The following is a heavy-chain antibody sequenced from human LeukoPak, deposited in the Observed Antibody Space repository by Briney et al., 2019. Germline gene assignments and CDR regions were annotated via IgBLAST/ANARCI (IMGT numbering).Heavy chain of an antibody. CDR2: ISAYSGNT. J-gene: IGHJ4*02. CDR3: ARVRSSRPANAFDY. Sequence: ASVKVSCKASGYSFITYDISWVRQAPGQGLEWMGWISAYSGNTDYAQNIQGRVTMTTDTSTSTAYMEVRSLRSDDTAVYYCARVRSSRPANAFDYWGQGTLVTVSS. CDR1: GYSFITYD. V-gene: IGHV1-18*01.